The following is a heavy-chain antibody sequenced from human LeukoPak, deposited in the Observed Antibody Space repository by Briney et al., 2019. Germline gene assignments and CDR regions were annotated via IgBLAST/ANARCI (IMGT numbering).Heavy chain of an antibody. Sequence: PGGSLRLSCAASGFTFSSYAMHWVRQAPGKGLEWVSSISSSSSYIYYADSVKGRFTISRDNAKNSLYLQMNSLRAEDTAVYYCARDDDYDSSGPYYYYGMDVWGQGTTVTVSS. D-gene: IGHD3-22*01. CDR1: GFTFSSYA. CDR3: ARDDDYDSSGPYYYYGMDV. CDR2: ISSSSSYI. J-gene: IGHJ6*02. V-gene: IGHV3-21*01.